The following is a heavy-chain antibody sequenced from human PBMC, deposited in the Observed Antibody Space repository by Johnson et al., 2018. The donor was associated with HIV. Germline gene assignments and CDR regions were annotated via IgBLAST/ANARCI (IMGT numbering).Heavy chain of an antibody. CDR2: INWNGGST. D-gene: IGHD6-6*01. CDR3: ARDYDLAARPVAFDI. CDR1: GFTFDDYG. J-gene: IGHJ3*02. V-gene: IGHV3-20*04. Sequence: VQLVESGGGVVRPGGSLRLSCKASGFTFDDYGMSWVRQAPGKGLEWVSSINWNGGSTGYADSVKGRFTISRDNAKNSLYLQMDSLRPEDTAVYYCARDYDLAARPVAFDIWGQGTMVTVSS.